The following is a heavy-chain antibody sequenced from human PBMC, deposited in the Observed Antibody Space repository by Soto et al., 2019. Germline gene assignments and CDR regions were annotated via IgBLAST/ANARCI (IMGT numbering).Heavy chain of an antibody. J-gene: IGHJ4*02. D-gene: IGHD3-10*01. CDR2: INAAIGNT. Sequence: QVQRVQSGAEVKKPGASVKVSCKASGYTFTNYAMHWVRQAPGQRLEWMGWINAAIGNTKYSQKFQGSVTITRDTSANTAYMELSSLRSEDTAVYYCARRNVYGSGSYSFDYWGQGTLVTVSS. CDR1: GYTFTNYA. V-gene: IGHV1-3*01. CDR3: ARRNVYGSGSYSFDY.